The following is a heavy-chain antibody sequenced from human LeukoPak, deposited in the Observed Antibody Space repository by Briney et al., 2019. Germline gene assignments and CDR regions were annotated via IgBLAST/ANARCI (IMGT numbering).Heavy chain of an antibody. J-gene: IGHJ5*02. Sequence: ASVKVSCKASGYIFTSYDINWVRQATGQGLEWMGWMNPNSGNTGYAQKFQGRVTMTRNTSISTAYMELSSLRSEDTAVYCCARRRAAAGPGNWFDPWGQGTLVTVSS. V-gene: IGHV1-8*01. D-gene: IGHD6-13*01. CDR1: GYIFTSYD. CDR3: ARRRAAAGPGNWFDP. CDR2: MNPNSGNT.